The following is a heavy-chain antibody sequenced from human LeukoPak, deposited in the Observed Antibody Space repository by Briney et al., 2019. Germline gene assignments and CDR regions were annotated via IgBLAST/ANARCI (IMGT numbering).Heavy chain of an antibody. CDR1: GYTFTGYY. CDR2: INPNSGGT. Sequence: ASVKVSCKASGYTFTGYYMLWVRQAPGQGLEWMGWINPNSGGTNYAQKFQGRVTMTRDTSISTAYMELSRLRSDDTAVYYCARGNAERGGGYYYGMDVWGQGTTVTVSS. CDR3: ARGNAERGGGYYYGMDV. V-gene: IGHV1-2*02. D-gene: IGHD2-8*01. J-gene: IGHJ6*02.